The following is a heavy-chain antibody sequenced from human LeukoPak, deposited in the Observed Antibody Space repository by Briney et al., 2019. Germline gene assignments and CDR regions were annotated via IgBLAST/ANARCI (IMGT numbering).Heavy chain of an antibody. J-gene: IGHJ4*02. V-gene: IGHV3-48*02. CDR2: ITSSSRTI. CDR3: ARPTTVALDY. Sequence: GGSLRLSCAASGLTFRDYDITWFRQPPGKGLKWVSYITSSSRTITYADSVKGRFTVSRDNAKNSLYLQMDSLRDEDTAVYYCARPTTVALDYWGQGTLVTVSS. CDR1: GLTFRDYD. D-gene: IGHD4-23*01.